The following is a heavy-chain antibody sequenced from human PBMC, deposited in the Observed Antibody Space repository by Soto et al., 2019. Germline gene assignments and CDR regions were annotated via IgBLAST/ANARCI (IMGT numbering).Heavy chain of an antibody. V-gene: IGHV4-39*01. J-gene: IGHJ4*02. D-gene: IGHD3-16*02. Sequence: SETLSLTCTVSGGSVRSSGYYLAWIRQPPGKGLEWIGSLYSSGKTYRNPSLKSRVTMSDDTSKNQFSLRLSSVTAADTAVYSCARLIVAFTEPLDYWGQGTLVTVSA. CDR3: ARLIVAFTEPLDY. CDR2: LYSSGKT. CDR1: GGSVRSSGYY.